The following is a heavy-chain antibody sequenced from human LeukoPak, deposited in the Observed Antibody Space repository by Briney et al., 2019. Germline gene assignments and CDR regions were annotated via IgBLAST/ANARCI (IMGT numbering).Heavy chain of an antibody. CDR3: ARGPEKYCSSTSCYPLADY. Sequence: GGSLRLSCAASGFTFSSYAMPWVRQAQGRGRGWVAVLSYDESNKYYADSVKGRFTISGDNSKNTLYLQMNSLRAEDTAVYYCARGPEKYCSSTSCYPLADYWGQGTLVTVSS. CDR2: LSYDESNK. V-gene: IGHV3-30*04. D-gene: IGHD2-2*01. J-gene: IGHJ4*02. CDR1: GFTFSSYA.